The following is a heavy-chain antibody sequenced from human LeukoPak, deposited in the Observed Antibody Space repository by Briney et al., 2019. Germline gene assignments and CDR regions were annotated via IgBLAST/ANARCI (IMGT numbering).Heavy chain of an antibody. CDR1: GFTFSSYA. CDR3: SKSRGGGYYFDY. D-gene: IGHD3-16*01. J-gene: IGHJ4*02. V-gene: IGHV3-23*01. CDR2: ISGSGGST. Sequence: GGSLRLSCAASGFTFSSYAMSWVRQAPGKGLEWVSAISGSGGSTYYADSVKGRFTISRDNSKNTLYLQMNSLRAADPAVYYCSKSRGGGYYFDYWGQGTLVTVSS.